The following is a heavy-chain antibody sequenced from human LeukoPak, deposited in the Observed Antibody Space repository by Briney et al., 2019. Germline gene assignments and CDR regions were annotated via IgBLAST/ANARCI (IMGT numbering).Heavy chain of an antibody. D-gene: IGHD6-13*01. CDR2: IYYSGST. CDR1: GGSISSYY. V-gene: IGHV4-59*01. J-gene: IGHJ6*03. CDR3: ARGLRYSSPYYYYYMDV. Sequence: SETLSLTCTVSGGSISSYYWSWIRQPPGKGLEWIGYIYYSGSTNYNPSLKSRVTISVDTSKNQFSLKLSSVTAADTAVYYCARGLRYSSPYYYYYMDVWGKGTTVTASS.